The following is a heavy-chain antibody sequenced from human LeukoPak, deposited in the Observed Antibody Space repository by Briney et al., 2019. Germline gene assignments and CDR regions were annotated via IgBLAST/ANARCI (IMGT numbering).Heavy chain of an antibody. CDR1: GYTFTIYG. CDR2: ISAYNGNT. Sequence: ASVTVSFKASGYTFTIYGISWVRQAPGQGLEWMGWISAYNGNTNYAQKLQGRVTMTTDTSTSTAYMELRSLRSDDTAVYYCARTLYSYGGTYFDYWGQGTLVTVSS. D-gene: IGHD5-18*01. CDR3: ARTLYSYGGTYFDY. V-gene: IGHV1-18*01. J-gene: IGHJ4*02.